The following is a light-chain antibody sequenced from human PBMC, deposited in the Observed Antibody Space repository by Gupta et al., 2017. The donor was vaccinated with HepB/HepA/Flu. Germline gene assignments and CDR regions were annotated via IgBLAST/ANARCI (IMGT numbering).Light chain of an antibody. J-gene: IGKJ4*01. CDR1: QSVSSSY. CDR3: QQYGSSPPK. CDR2: GAS. Sequence: EIVLMQSPGTLSLSPGERATLSCRASQSVSSSYLAWYQQKPGQAPRLLIYGASSRATGIPDRFSGSGSGTDFTLTISRLEPEDFAVYYCQQYGSSPPKFGGGTKVEIK. V-gene: IGKV3-20*01.